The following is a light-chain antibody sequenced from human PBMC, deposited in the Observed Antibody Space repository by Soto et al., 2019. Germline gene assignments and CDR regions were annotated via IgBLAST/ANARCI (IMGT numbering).Light chain of an antibody. V-gene: IGKV1-6*01. CDR2: IAS. CDR1: QVIGDD. CDR3: LQNHIYPQT. Sequence: ALQMTQSPSSLSASVGDRVTITCRASQVIGDDLGWYQQKPGKGPKLLIYIASNLYRGVPSRFSGSGSGTEFTLTISSLQPEDFATYYCLQNHIYPQTFGQGTKLEIK. J-gene: IGKJ2*01.